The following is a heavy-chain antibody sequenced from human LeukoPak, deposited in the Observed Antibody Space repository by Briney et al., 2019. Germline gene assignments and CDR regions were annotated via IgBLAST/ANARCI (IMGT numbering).Heavy chain of an antibody. CDR3: ARAYDFWSGPGGY. D-gene: IGHD3-3*01. CDR1: GFTFSSYW. J-gene: IGHJ4*02. V-gene: IGHV3-74*01. CDR2: INSDGSST. Sequence: PGGSLRLSCAASGFTFSSYWMHWVRQAPGKGLVWVSRINSDGSSTSHADSVKGRFTISRDNAKNTLYLQMNSLRAEDTAVYYCARAYDFWSGPGGYWGQGTLVTVSS.